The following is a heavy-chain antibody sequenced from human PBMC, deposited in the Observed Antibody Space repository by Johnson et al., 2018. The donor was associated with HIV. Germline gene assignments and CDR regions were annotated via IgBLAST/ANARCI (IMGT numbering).Heavy chain of an antibody. CDR2: ISFDAINK. CDR3: AKEPWHSSLSLIGLFVFDI. Sequence: VQLVESGGGVVQPGRSLRLSCAASGFTFSSYGMHWVRQAPGKGLEWVAVISFDAINKYYADSVKGRFTISRDNSKNTLYLQMDSLRAEDTAVYYCAKEPWHSSLSLIGLFVFDIRGQGTMVTVSS. J-gene: IGHJ3*02. V-gene: IGHV3-30*18. CDR1: GFTFSSYG. D-gene: IGHD6-19*01.